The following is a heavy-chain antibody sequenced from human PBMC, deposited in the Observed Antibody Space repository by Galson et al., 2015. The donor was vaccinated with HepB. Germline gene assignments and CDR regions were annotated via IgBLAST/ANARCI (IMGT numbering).Heavy chain of an antibody. J-gene: IGHJ4*02. CDR2: ISYDGSNK. Sequence: SLRLSCAASGFTFSSYAMHWVRQASGKGLEWVAVISYDGSNKYYADSVKGRFTISRDNSKNTLYLQMNSLRAEDTAVYYCATNRYCSSTSCAECGYWGQGTLVTVSS. CDR1: GFTFSSYA. D-gene: IGHD2-2*01. V-gene: IGHV3-30-3*01. CDR3: ATNRYCSSTSCAECGY.